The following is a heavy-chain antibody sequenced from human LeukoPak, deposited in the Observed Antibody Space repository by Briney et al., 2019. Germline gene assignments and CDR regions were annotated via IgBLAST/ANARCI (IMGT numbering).Heavy chain of an antibody. CDR1: GFTFGSYA. CDR3: AKLDLLTMVRGVTDAFDI. V-gene: IGHV3-23*01. D-gene: IGHD3-10*01. J-gene: IGHJ3*02. Sequence: GGSLRLSCAASGFTFGSYAMSWVRQAPGKGLEWVSAISGSGGSTYYADSVKGRFTISRDNSKNTLYLQMNSLRAEDTAVYYCAKLDLLTMVRGVTDAFDIWGQGTMVTVSS. CDR2: ISGSGGST.